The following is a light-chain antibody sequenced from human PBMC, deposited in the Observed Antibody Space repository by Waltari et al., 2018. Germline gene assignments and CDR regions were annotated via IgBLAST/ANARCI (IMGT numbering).Light chain of an antibody. CDR3: MQGTHWPRT. J-gene: IGKJ1*01. CDR1: QSLVYSDGDTY. CDR2: RVS. Sequence: DVVMTQSPLSLPVTLGQPASISCRSSQSLVYSDGDTYLNWFPQRHGQSPRRSIYRVSNPDFWVPDRFRRRGSGTDFTLKISGVEAEDVGIYYCMQGTHWPRTFGQGTRVEIK. V-gene: IGKV2-30*01.